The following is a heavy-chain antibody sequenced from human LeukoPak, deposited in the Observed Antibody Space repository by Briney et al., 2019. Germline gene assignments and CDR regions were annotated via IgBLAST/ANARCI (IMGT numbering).Heavy chain of an antibody. CDR1: SGSISSSNW. J-gene: IGHJ4*02. Sequence: PSQTLSLTCTVSSGSISSSNWWSWVRQPPGKGLEWIGEINHSGNTHYTPSLESRVTISVDRSDNQFSLKLSSVTAADTAVYYCASSGGYSYGPDYWGQGTLVTVSS. D-gene: IGHD5-18*01. CDR3: ASSGGYSYGPDY. V-gene: IGHV4-4*02. CDR2: INHSGNT.